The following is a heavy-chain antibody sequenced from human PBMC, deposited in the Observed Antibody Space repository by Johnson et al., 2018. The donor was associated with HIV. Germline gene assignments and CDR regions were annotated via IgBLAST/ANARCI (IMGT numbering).Heavy chain of an antibody. CDR3: ARDPFPRFYAFDI. J-gene: IGHJ3*02. CDR1: GFSFSSYG. Sequence: QVQLVESGGGVVQPGRSLRLSCAASGFSFSSYGMHWVRQSPGKGLEWVAVISFDGLTKNYADSVQGQFTISRDNSKNTLFLHMNSLGPDDTAVYYCARDPFPRFYAFDIWGQGTMVTVST. CDR2: ISFDGLTK. V-gene: IGHV3-30*03.